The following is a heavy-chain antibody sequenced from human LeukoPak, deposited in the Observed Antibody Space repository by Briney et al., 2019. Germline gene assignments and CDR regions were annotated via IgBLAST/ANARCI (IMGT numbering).Heavy chain of an antibody. Sequence: GGSLRLSCVASGFTFSSFWMSWVRQAPGKGLEWVSAISGSGGSTYYADSVKGRFTISRDNSKNTLYLQMNSLRAEDTAVYYCARDRSGYSSSWSFGHWGQGTLVTVSS. CDR2: ISGSGGST. J-gene: IGHJ1*01. CDR3: ARDRSGYSSSWSFGH. D-gene: IGHD6-13*01. CDR1: GFTFSSFW. V-gene: IGHV3-23*01.